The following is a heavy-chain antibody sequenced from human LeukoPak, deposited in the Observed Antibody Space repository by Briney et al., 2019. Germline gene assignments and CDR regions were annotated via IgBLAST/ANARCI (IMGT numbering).Heavy chain of an antibody. CDR3: ARVSRLGDAFDI. CDR2: IYYSGCA. Sequence: SETLSLTCTVSGGSISSYYWSWIRQPPGKGLEWIGYIYYSGCANYNPSLKSRVTISVDTSKNQFSLKLSSVTAADTAVYYCARVSRLGDAFDIWGQGTMVTVSS. J-gene: IGHJ3*02. D-gene: IGHD3-16*01. CDR1: GGSISSYY. V-gene: IGHV4-59*01.